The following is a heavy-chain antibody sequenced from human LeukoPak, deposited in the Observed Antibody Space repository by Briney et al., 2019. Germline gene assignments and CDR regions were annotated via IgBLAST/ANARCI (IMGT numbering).Heavy chain of an antibody. Sequence: PGGSLRLSCAASGFTVSSNYMSWVRQAPGKGLEWVSVIYSGGSTYYADSVKGRFTISRDNSKNTLYLQMNSLRAEDTALYYCARDRAFPNDVFDIWGQGTMVTVSS. CDR3: ARDRAFPNDVFDI. V-gene: IGHV3-66*01. D-gene: IGHD3-3*02. CDR2: IYSGGST. CDR1: GFTVSSNY. J-gene: IGHJ3*02.